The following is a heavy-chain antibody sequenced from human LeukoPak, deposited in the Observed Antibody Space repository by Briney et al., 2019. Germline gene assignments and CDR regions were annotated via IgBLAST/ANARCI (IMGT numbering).Heavy chain of an antibody. J-gene: IGHJ4*02. V-gene: IGHV3-7*01. CDR2: IKQDGSEK. D-gene: IGHD5-12*01. Sequence: GSLRLSCAASGFTFSSYWMSWFRQAPGKGLEGVANIKQDGSEKNYVDSVKGRFTISRDNAKNSLDLQMNSLRAEDTAVYYCARAGGYASSWAYWGQGTLVTVSS. CDR1: GFTFSSYW. CDR3: ARAGGYASSWAY.